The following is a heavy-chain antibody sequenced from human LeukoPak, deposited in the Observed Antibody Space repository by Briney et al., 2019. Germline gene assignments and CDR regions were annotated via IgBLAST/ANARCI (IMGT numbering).Heavy chain of an antibody. D-gene: IGHD3-22*01. Sequence: PGGSLRLSCAASGFTVSSNHMTWVRQAPGKGLEWVSVIYSGGSTYYADSVKGRFTISRDNSKNTVYLQMNSLRAEDTAVYYCARPYDSSTYSAYWGQGTLVTVSS. CDR1: GFTVSSNH. CDR3: ARPYDSSTYSAY. J-gene: IGHJ4*02. CDR2: IYSGGST. V-gene: IGHV3-66*04.